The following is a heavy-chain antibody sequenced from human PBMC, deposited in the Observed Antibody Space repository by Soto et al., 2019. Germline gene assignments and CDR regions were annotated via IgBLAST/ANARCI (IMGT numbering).Heavy chain of an antibody. CDR1: GFTFSSYG. Sequence: GGSLRLSCAASGFTFSSYGMHWVRQAPGKGLEWVAVISYDGSNKYYADSVKGRFTISRDNSKNTLYLQMNSLRAEDTAVYYCAGGKKGRDSSGYYHDYWGQGTLVTVSS. J-gene: IGHJ4*02. CDR3: AGGKKGRDSSGYYHDY. D-gene: IGHD3-22*01. V-gene: IGHV3-30*03. CDR2: ISYDGSNK.